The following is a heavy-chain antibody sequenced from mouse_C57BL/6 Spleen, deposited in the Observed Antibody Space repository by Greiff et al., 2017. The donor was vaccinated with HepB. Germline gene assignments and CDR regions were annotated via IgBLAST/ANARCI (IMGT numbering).Heavy chain of an antibody. CDR1: GYTFTDYY. Sequence: QVQLKQSGAELVRPGASVKLSCKASGYTFTDYYINWVKQRPGQGLEWIARIYPGSGNTYYNEKFKGKATLTAEKSSSTAYMQLSSLTSEDSAVYFCALITTVVDWYFDVWGTGTTVTVSS. V-gene: IGHV1-76*01. CDR3: ALITTVVDWYFDV. CDR2: IYPGSGNT. J-gene: IGHJ1*03. D-gene: IGHD1-1*01.